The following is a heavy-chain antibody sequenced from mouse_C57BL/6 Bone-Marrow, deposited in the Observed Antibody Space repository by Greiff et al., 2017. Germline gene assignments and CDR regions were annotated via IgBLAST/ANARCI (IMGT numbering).Heavy chain of an antibody. CDR2: ITPSNGCT. CDR3: ARCEGLRREDWCAY. Sequence: QVQLQQPGTELVKPGASVKLSCKASGYTFTSYWMHWVKQRPGHGLEWIGNITPSNGCTNYNGKFKSKATLTVDKSSSTAYMPLSSLTSEDSAVYYCARCEGLRREDWCAYWGQGTLVTVAA. CDR1: GYTFTSYW. J-gene: IGHJ3*01. V-gene: IGHV1-53*01. D-gene: IGHD2-2*01.